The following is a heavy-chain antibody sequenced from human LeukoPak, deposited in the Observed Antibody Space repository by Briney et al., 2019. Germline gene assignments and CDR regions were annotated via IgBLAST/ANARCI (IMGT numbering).Heavy chain of an antibody. CDR1: GYSISSGFF. D-gene: IGHD4-23*01. Sequence: SETLSLTCAVSGYSISSGFFWGWLRQPPGKGREWIGTVYHSGTSYYNPSLKSRVIISTDTSRNHFSLKLSSVTAADTAVYYCARHRGYGGNLYDFDSCGRGALVTVSS. V-gene: IGHV4-38-2*01. J-gene: IGHJ4*02. CDR2: VYHSGTS. CDR3: ARHRGYGGNLYDFDS.